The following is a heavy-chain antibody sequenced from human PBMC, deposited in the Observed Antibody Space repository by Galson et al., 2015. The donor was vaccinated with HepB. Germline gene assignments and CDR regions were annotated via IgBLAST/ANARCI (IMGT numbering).Heavy chain of an antibody. Sequence: SLRLSCAASGFTSSNTWMSWVRQAPGRGLEWVGHIKSKTDGGTTDYAAPVKGRFTISRDDSKDTLYLQMNSPKTDDTAVYYCTTDVYFSSYWSWIDPWGQGTLVTVSS. CDR2: IKSKTDGGTT. V-gene: IGHV3-15*01. CDR3: TTDVYFSSYWSWIDP. CDR1: GFTSSNTW. D-gene: IGHD6-19*01. J-gene: IGHJ5*02.